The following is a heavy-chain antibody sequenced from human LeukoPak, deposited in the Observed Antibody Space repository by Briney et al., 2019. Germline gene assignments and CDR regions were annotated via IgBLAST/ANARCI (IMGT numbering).Heavy chain of an antibody. CDR2: INHSGST. CDR3: ARTGAKSRVATIPLRWFDP. D-gene: IGHD5-12*01. Sequence: SETLSLTCAVYGGSFSGYYWSWIRQPPGKGLEWIGEINHSGSTNYNPSLKSRVTISVDTSKNQFSLKLSSVTAADTAVYYCARTGAKSRVATIPLRWFDPWGQGTLVTVSS. J-gene: IGHJ5*02. V-gene: IGHV4-34*01. CDR1: GGSFSGYY.